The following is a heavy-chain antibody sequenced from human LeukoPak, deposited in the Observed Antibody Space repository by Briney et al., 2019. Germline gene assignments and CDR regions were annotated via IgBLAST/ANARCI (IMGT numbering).Heavy chain of an antibody. J-gene: IGHJ4*02. Sequence: SETLSLTCTVSGGSISSYYWSWIRQPPGKGLEWIGYIYYSGSTNYNPSLKSRVTISVDTPKNQFSLKLSSVTAADTAVYYCARAYSSSWYYFEYWGQGTLVTVSS. CDR3: ARAYSSSWYYFEY. CDR2: IYYSGST. CDR1: GGSISSYY. V-gene: IGHV4-59*01. D-gene: IGHD6-13*01.